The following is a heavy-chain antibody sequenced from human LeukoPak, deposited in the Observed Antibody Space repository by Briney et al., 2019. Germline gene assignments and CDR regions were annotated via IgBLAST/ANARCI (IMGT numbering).Heavy chain of an antibody. CDR3: ARGLSGYSYGSYYYYYYMDV. CDR1: GGSISSYY. D-gene: IGHD5-18*01. CDR2: IYYSGST. J-gene: IGHJ6*03. V-gene: IGHV4-59*01. Sequence: PSETLSLTCTVSGGSISSYYWSWLRQPPGKGLEWIGYIYYSGSTNYNPSLKSRVTISVDTSKNQFSLKLSSVTAADTAVYYCARGLSGYSYGSYYYYYYMDVWGKGTTVTISS.